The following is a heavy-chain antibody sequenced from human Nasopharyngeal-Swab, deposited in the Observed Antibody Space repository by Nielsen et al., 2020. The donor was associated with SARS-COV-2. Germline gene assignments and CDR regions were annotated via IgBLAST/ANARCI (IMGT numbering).Heavy chain of an antibody. CDR2: ISWNSGSI. D-gene: IGHD2-15*01. CDR1: GFPFDDYA. J-gene: IGHJ5*02. CDR3: ARDQKSPLGGTNWFDL. Sequence: SLKISCAASGFPFDDYAMHWVRQAPGKGLEWVSGISWNSGSIGYADSVKGRFTISRDNAKNSLYLQMNSLRAEDTAVYYCARDQKSPLGGTNWFDLWGQGTLVTVSS. V-gene: IGHV3-9*01.